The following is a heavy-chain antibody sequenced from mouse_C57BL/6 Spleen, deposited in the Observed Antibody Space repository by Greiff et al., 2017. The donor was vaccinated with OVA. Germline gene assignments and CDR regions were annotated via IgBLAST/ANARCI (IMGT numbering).Heavy chain of an antibody. CDR2: IYPRSGNT. Sequence: QVQLQQSGAELARPGASVKLSCKASGYTFTSYGISWVKQRTGQGLEWIGEIYPRSGNTYYNEKFKGKATLTAAKSSSTAYMELRSLTSEDSAVYFCARRGPLYAMDYWGQGTSVTVSS. J-gene: IGHJ4*01. D-gene: IGHD3-3*01. V-gene: IGHV1-81*01. CDR3: ARRGPLYAMDY. CDR1: GYTFTSYG.